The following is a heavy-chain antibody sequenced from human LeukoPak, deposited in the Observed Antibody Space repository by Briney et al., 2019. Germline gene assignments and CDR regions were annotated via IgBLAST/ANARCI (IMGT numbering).Heavy chain of an antibody. CDR3: ARAKGLLWFGIYYFDY. CDR2: SSSYT. D-gene: IGHD3-10*01. V-gene: IGHV3-11*06. J-gene: IGHJ4*02. Sequence: SSSYTNYADSVKGRFTISRDNAKNSLYLQMNSLRAEDTAVYYCARAKGLLWFGIYYFDYWGQGTLVTVSS.